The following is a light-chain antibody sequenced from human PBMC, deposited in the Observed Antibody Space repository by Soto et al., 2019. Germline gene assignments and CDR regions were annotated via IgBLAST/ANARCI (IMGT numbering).Light chain of an antibody. V-gene: IGLV1-40*01. Sequence: QSVLTQPPSVSGAPGQRVTISCTGSSSNIGAGYDVHWYHQLPGTAPKLLIYGNTNRPSGVPDRFSGSRSGTSASLAITGLQAEDEADYYCQSYDSSLSVWVFGGGTKVTVL. CDR2: GNT. J-gene: IGLJ3*02. CDR3: QSYDSSLSVWV. CDR1: SSNIGAGYD.